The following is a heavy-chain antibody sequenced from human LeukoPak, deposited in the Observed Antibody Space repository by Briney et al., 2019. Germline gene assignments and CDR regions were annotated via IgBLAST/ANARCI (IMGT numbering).Heavy chain of an antibody. D-gene: IGHD1-26*01. CDR3: ARDQKVGATPYFGMDV. Sequence: SVKVSCKASGGTFSSYAINWVRQAPGQGLEWMGRITPMLGTVNYAQKFQGRVTIIADKFTSTAYMELSSLRSEDTAVYYCARDQKVGATPYFGMDVWGQGTTVTVSS. CDR2: ITPMLGTV. CDR1: GGTFSSYA. J-gene: IGHJ6*02. V-gene: IGHV1-69*04.